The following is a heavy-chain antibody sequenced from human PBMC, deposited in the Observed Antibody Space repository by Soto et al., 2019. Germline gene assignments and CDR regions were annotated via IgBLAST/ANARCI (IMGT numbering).Heavy chain of an antibody. D-gene: IGHD6-13*01. V-gene: IGHV3-30-3*01. CDR3: ARGYSSSSAAFDY. J-gene: IGHJ4*02. CDR1: GFTFSSYA. Sequence: QVQLVESGGGVVQPGRSLRLSCAAPGFTFSSYAMHWVRQAPGKGLEWVAIISYDASNKYYADSVKGRFTISRDNSKNTLYLQINSLRAEDTAVYFCARGYSSSSAAFDYWGQGTLVTVSS. CDR2: ISYDASNK.